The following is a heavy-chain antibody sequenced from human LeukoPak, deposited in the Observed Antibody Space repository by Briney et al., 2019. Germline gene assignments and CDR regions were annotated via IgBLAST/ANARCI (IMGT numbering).Heavy chain of an antibody. CDR2: ISYDGTNK. D-gene: IGHD3-22*01. Sequence: PGRSLRLSCAASGFTFSGYGMHWVRHAPGKGLEWVAVISYDGTNKYYADSVKGRFTISGDNSKNILYLQMNSLRAEDTAVYYCAKDMHYDSSGYYGLQFDDWGQGTLVTVSS. CDR1: GFTFSGYG. CDR3: AKDMHYDSSGYYGLQFDD. V-gene: IGHV3-30*18. J-gene: IGHJ4*02.